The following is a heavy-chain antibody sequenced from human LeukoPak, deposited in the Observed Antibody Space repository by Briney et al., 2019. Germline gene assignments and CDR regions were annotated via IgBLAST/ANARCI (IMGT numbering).Heavy chain of an antibody. CDR2: TSIGVSTP. V-gene: IGHV3-48*03. CDR3: ARGVGDYMDL. D-gene: IGHD1-26*01. Sequence: PGGSLTLACAVSAFTASTFEMSWVREAPEGSLEWGSYTSIGVSTPYYTRSVKGGLTIYRDNAKNSLYLQMNSLRAEDTAVYYCARGVGDYMDLWGKGTRVTVSS. J-gene: IGHJ6*03. CDR1: AFTASTFE.